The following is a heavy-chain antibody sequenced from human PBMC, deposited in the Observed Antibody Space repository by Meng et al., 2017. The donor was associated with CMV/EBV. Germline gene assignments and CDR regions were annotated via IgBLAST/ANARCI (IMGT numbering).Heavy chain of an antibody. J-gene: IGHJ6*02. V-gene: IGHV4-59*01. D-gene: IGHD1-1*01. CDR3: ARLPQLGHYYYGMDV. CDR1: GDSLSRKY. CDR2: IYYSGAT. Sequence: SETLSLTCTVSGDSLSRKYWSWIRQPPGQGLEWIGHIYYSGATNYNPSLKSRVTISVDTSENQFSLKLTSVTAADTAVYYCARLPQLGHYYYGMDVWGQGTTVTVSS.